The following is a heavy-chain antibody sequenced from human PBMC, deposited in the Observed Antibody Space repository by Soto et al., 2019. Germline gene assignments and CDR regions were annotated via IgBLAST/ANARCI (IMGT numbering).Heavy chain of an antibody. CDR3: ARQISVAGNPALWY. CDR1: GYTFTNYA. D-gene: IGHD6-19*01. CDR2: INTGNGNT. Sequence: QVQLVQSGAEEKKPGASVKVSCKASGYTFTNYAIHWVRQAPGQRLEWMGWINTGNGNTKYSQKFQGRVTITRDTSASTAYMELSSLRFEDTAVYYCARQISVAGNPALWYWGQGTLVTVSS. J-gene: IGHJ4*02. V-gene: IGHV1-3*04.